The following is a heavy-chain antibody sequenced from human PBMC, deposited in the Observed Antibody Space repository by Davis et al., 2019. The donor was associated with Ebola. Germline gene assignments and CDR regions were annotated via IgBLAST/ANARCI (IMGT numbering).Heavy chain of an antibody. J-gene: IGHJ4*02. CDR3: ARMGTTTGDY. Sequence: GSLRLSCTVSGASIRPYYWTWIRQPPGKGLEWIGYIYYSGSTNYNPSLKSRVTISLDTSKSQFSLKLTSVTAADTAIYYCARMGTTTGDYWGQGTLVTVSS. D-gene: IGHD1-26*01. V-gene: IGHV4-59*01. CDR2: IYYSGST. CDR1: GASIRPYY.